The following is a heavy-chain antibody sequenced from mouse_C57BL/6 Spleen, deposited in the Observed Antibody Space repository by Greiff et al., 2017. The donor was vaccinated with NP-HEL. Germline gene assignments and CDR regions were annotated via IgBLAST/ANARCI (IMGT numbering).Heavy chain of an antibody. D-gene: IGHD4-1*02. CDR3: ARLNWALDY. J-gene: IGHJ2*01. Sequence: EVQLVESEGGLVQPGSSMKLSCTASGFTFSDYYMAWVRQVPEKGLEWVANINYDGSSTYYLDSLKSRFIISRDNAKNILYLQMSSLKSEDTATYYCARLNWALDYWGQGTTLTVSS. CDR2: INYDGSST. CDR1: GFTFSDYY. V-gene: IGHV5-16*01.